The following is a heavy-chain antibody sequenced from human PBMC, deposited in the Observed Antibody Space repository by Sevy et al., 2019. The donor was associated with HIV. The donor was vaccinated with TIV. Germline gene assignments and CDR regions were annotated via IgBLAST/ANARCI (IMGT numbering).Heavy chain of an antibody. CDR3: ARDVRYCSSTSCYPYYYGMDV. Sequence: GSLRLSCAASGFTFSSYWMSWVRQAPGKGLEWVANIKQDGSEKYYVDSVKGRFTISRDNAKNSLYLQMNSLRAEDTAVYYCARDVRYCSSTSCYPYYYGMDVWGQGTTVTVSS. CDR1: GFTFSSYW. V-gene: IGHV3-7*01. CDR2: IKQDGSEK. J-gene: IGHJ6*02. D-gene: IGHD2-2*01.